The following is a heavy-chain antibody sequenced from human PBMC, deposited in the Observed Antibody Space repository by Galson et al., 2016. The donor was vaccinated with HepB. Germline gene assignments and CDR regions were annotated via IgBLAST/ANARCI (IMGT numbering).Heavy chain of an antibody. D-gene: IGHD1-26*01. CDR3: TRPQRGVGANDY. CDR1: GFTFSGSA. CDR2: IRSKANSYAT. J-gene: IGHJ4*02. Sequence: SLRLSCAASGFTFSGSAMHWVRQASGKGLEWVGRIRSKANSYATAYGASVKGRFTISRDDSKNTAYLQMNSLKTEDTAVYYCTRPQRGVGANDYWGQGTLVTVSS. V-gene: IGHV3-73*01.